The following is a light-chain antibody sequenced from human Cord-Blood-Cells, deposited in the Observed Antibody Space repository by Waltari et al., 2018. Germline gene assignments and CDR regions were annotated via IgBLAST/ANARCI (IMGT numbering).Light chain of an antibody. CDR3: QQYDNLPLT. CDR2: DAS. CDR1: QDISNY. J-gene: IGKJ4*01. Sequence: DIQMTQSPSSLSASVGDRVTITCQASQDISNYLNWYQQKPGKAPKLLIYDASNLETGVLSRFSGSGSETDFTFTISSLQPEDIATYYCQQYDNLPLTFGGGTKVEIK. V-gene: IGKV1-33*01.